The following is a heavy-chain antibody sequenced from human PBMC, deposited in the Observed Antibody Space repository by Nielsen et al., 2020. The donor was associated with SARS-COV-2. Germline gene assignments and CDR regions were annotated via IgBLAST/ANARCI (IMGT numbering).Heavy chain of an antibody. CDR3: AGWSWFRSNY. V-gene: IGHV4/OR15-8*01. CDR1: GGSISSSNW. Sequence: SETLSLTCVVSGGSISSSNWWSWVRQPPGKGLEWIGEMHHSGSSKYNPSLKGRATISVDSSKNQFSLRLDSVTAADTAVYYCAGWSWFRSNYWGQGTLVTVSS. D-gene: IGHD6-19*01. J-gene: IGHJ4*02. CDR2: MHHSGSS.